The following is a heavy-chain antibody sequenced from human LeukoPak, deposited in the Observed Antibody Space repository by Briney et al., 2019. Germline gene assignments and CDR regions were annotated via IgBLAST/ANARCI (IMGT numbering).Heavy chain of an antibody. Sequence: SVKVSCKASGGTFSSYAISWVRQAPGQGLEWMGGIIPIFGTANYAQKFQGRVTITTDESTSTAYMELSSLRSKDTAVYYCARDRGDSSWPYYMDVWGKGTTVTVSS. CDR3: ARDRGDSSWPYYMDV. D-gene: IGHD6-13*01. CDR2: IIPIFGTA. CDR1: GGTFSSYA. J-gene: IGHJ6*03. V-gene: IGHV1-69*05.